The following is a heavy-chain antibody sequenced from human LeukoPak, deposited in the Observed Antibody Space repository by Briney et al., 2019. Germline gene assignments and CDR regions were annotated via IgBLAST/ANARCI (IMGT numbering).Heavy chain of an antibody. CDR2: ISGNGRGT. D-gene: IGHD1-1*01. J-gene: IGHJ4*02. CDR1: GFTFSLYG. V-gene: IGHV3-23*01. Sequence: GGSLRLSCAASGFTFSLYGMSWVRQAPGEGLGWVSAISGNGRGTYYPDSVKGRFTVSRDNTKNMLSLLMTSLRAEDTAIYYCTKDKRALNAIDYWGQGILVTVSS. CDR3: TKDKRALNAIDY.